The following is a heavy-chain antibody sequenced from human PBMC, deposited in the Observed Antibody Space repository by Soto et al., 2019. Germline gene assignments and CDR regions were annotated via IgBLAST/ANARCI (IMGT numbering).Heavy chain of an antibody. J-gene: IGHJ6*02. D-gene: IGHD6-6*01. V-gene: IGHV3-11*01. CDR2: ISSSGRTI. Sequence: QVQLVESGGGLVKPGGSLRLSCAASGLTFSDYCMNWIRQAPGKGLEWVSYISSSGRTIYYADSVEGRFTISRDNAKNSLYLQVNSLRAVDAAVYYCARALGLVVEHSNSPLYYSGMDVWGQGTTVVVS. CDR1: GLTFSDYC. CDR3: ARALGLVVEHSNSPLYYSGMDV.